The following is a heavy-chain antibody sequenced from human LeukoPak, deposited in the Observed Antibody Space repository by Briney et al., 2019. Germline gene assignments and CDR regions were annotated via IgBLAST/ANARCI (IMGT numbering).Heavy chain of an antibody. J-gene: IGHJ3*01. CDR3: SRFRDSTPVATDAFDV. D-gene: IGHD4-23*01. V-gene: IGHV6-1*01. Sequence: SQTLSLTCAISGDSVSSNSAARNWIRQSPSRGLEWLARTYYRSKWYSDYAASVKSRITINPDTSKNQFSLQLNSVTPEDTAVYYCSRFRDSTPVATDAFDVWGQGTRVTVAS. CDR2: TYYRSKWYS. CDR1: GDSVSSNSAA.